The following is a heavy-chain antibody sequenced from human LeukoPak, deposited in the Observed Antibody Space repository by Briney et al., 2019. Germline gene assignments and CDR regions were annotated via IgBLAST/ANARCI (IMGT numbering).Heavy chain of an antibody. D-gene: IGHD3-22*01. Sequence: PSETLSLTCTVSGVSISRYYWSWIRQPPGKGLEWIGYIYYSGSTNYNPSLKSRVTISVDTSKNQFSLKLSSVTAADTAVYYCARVSDDSSGYYSGSLDYWGQGTLVTVSS. CDR2: IYYSGST. CDR3: ARVSDDSSGYYSGSLDY. J-gene: IGHJ4*02. CDR1: GVSISRYY. V-gene: IGHV4-59*01.